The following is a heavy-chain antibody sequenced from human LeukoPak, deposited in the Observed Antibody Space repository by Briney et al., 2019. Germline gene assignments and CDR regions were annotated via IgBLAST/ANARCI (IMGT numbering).Heavy chain of an antibody. CDR2: ISWNSGSI. Sequence: GRSLRLSCAASGFTFDDYAMHWVRQAPGKGLEWVSGISWNSGSIGYADSVKGRFTISRDNAKNSLYLQMNSLRADDTSLYYCAKAFSSYYDSSGPLDYWGQGTLVTVSS. CDR3: AKAFSSYYDSSGPLDY. CDR1: GFTFDDYA. D-gene: IGHD3-22*01. J-gene: IGHJ4*02. V-gene: IGHV3-9*01.